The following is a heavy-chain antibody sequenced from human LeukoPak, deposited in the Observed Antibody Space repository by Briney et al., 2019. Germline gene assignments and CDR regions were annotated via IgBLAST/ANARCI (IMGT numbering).Heavy chain of an antibody. CDR3: AKEFRYCSSTSCYIYYYYGMDV. V-gene: IGHV3-30*18. J-gene: IGHJ6*02. D-gene: IGHD2-2*02. CDR1: GFTFSSYG. Sequence: GGSLRLSCAASGFTFSSYGVHWVRQAPGKGLEWVAVISYDGSNKYYADSVKGRFTISRDNSKNTLYLQMNSLRAEDTAVYYCAKEFRYCSSTSCYIYYYYGMDVWGQGTTVTVSS. CDR2: ISYDGSNK.